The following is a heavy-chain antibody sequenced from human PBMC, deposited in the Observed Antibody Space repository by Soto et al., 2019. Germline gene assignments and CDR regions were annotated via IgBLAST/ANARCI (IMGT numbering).Heavy chain of an antibody. CDR2: FDPEDGET. CDR3: ATPTPYHGNYYGSGYTFDY. Sequence: GASVKLSCKVSGYTLTELSMHWVRQAPGKGLEWMGGFDPEDGETIYAQKFQGRVTMTEDTSTDTAYMELSGLRSEDTAVYYCATPTPYHGNYYGSGYTFDYWGQGTLVTVSS. CDR1: GYTLTELS. J-gene: IGHJ4*02. V-gene: IGHV1-24*01. D-gene: IGHD3-10*01.